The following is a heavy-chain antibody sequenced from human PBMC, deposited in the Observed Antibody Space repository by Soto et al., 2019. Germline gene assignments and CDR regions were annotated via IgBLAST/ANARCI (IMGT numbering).Heavy chain of an antibody. J-gene: IGHJ6*02. D-gene: IGHD6-13*01. CDR2: MNPNSGNT. V-gene: IGHV1-8*01. CDR1: GYTFTSYD. Sequence: ASVKVSCKASGYTFTSYDINWVRQATGQGLEWMGWMNPNSGNTGYAQKFQGRVTMTRNTSISTAYIELSSLRSEDTAVYYCARADVGAAGIWTQYYYYYYGMDVWGQGTTVTVSS. CDR3: ARADVGAAGIWTQYYYYYYGMDV.